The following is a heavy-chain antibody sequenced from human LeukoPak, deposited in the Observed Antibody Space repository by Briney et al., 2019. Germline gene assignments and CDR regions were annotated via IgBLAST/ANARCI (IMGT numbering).Heavy chain of an antibody. D-gene: IGHD3-16*01. CDR1: GDSIRNSY. Sequence: SETLSLTCTVSGDSIRNSYWTWIRQPPGKGLEWIAYVHSSGSTDYNPSLKSRLTISIDTSKSQFSLKVNSVTAADTAVYYCARRGGFQVHRQTYTYHSMDVWGQGTTVTVSS. CDR2: VHSSGST. CDR3: ARRGGFQVHRQTYTYHSMDV. J-gene: IGHJ6*02. V-gene: IGHV4-59*08.